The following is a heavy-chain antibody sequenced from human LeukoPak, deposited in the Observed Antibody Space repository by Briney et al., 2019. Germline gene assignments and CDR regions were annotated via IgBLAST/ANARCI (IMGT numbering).Heavy chain of an antibody. J-gene: IGHJ4*02. CDR1: GFTFSSYG. CDR3: ARRVQYYFDY. CDR2: IRYDGSNK. V-gene: IGHV3-30*02. Sequence: PGGSLRLSCAASGFTFSSYGMHWVRQAPGKGLEWVAFIRYDGSNKYYADSVKGRFTIPRDNSKNTLYLQMNSLRAEDTAVYYCARRVQYYFDYWGQGTLVTVSS. D-gene: IGHD4-11*01.